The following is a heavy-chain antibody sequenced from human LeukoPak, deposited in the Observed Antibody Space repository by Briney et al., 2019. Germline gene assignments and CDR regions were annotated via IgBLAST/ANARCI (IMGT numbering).Heavy chain of an antibody. V-gene: IGHV1-18*04. CDR3: ARDVPSSTSFYYYYGMDV. CDR1: GYTFTSYY. Sequence: ASVKVSCKASGYTFTSYYMHWVRQAPGQGLEWMGWISAYNGNTNYAQKLQGRVTMTTDTSTSTAYMELRSLRSDDTAVYYCARDVPSSTSFYYYYGMDVWGQGTTVTVSS. J-gene: IGHJ6*02. CDR2: ISAYNGNT. D-gene: IGHD2-2*01.